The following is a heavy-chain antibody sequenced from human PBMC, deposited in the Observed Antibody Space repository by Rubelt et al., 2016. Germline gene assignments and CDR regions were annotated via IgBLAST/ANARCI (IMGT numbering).Heavy chain of an antibody. Sequence: QVQLQQWGAGLLTPSETLSLTCAVYGGSFSGYYWRWIRQPPGKGLEWIVEINHSGSTNYNPSLKSRVTISVDTSKNQFSLKLSSVTAADTAVYYCARGRRGSSSWLGRDYYGMDVWGQGTTVTVSS. D-gene: IGHD6-13*01. CDR3: ARGRRGSSSWLGRDYYGMDV. J-gene: IGHJ6*02. CDR1: GGSFSGYY. V-gene: IGHV4-34*01. CDR2: INHSGST.